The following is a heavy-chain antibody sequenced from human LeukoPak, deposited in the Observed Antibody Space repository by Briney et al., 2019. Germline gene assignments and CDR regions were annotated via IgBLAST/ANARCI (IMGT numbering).Heavy chain of an antibody. D-gene: IGHD3-3*01. Sequence: GGSLRLSCAASGFTFSSYAMSWVRQAPGKGLVWVSRINSDGSSTSYADSVKGRFTISRDNAKNTLYLQMNSLRAEDTAVYYCARDLSPTDDFWSGYPAYYYYGMDVWGQGTTVTVSS. V-gene: IGHV3-74*01. CDR1: GFTFSSYA. CDR3: ARDLSPTDDFWSGYPAYYYYGMDV. J-gene: IGHJ6*02. CDR2: INSDGSST.